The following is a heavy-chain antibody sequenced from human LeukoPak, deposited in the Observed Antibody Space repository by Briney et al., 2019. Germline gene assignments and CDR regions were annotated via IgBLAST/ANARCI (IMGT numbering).Heavy chain of an antibody. V-gene: IGHV4-34*01. Sequence: SETLSLTCTVSGGSISSYYWSWIRQPPGKGLEWIGEINHSGSTNYNPSLKSRVTISVDTSKNQFSLKLSSVTAADTAVYYCVVAGTDNWFDPWGQGTLVTVSS. D-gene: IGHD6-19*01. CDR2: INHSGST. J-gene: IGHJ5*02. CDR3: VVAGTDNWFDP. CDR1: GGSISSYY.